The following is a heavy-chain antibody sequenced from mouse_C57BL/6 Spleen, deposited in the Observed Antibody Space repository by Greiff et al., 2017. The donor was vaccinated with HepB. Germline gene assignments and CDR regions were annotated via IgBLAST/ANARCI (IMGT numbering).Heavy chain of an antibody. J-gene: IGHJ2*01. CDR2: IYWDDDK. D-gene: IGHD1-1*01. V-gene: IGHV8-12*01. Sequence: QVTLKECGPGILQSSQTLSLTCSFSGFSLSTSGMGVSWIRQPSGKGLEWLAHIYWDDDKRYNPSLKRRLTISKDTSRNQVFLKITSVDTADTATYYCARSLYYYGSSYDYFDYWGQGTTLTVSS. CDR3: ARSLYYYGSSYDYFDY. CDR1: GFSLSTSGMG.